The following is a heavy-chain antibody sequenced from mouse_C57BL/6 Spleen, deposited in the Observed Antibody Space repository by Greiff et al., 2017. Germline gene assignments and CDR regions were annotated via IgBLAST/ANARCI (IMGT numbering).Heavy chain of an antibody. D-gene: IGHD2-4*01. CDR2: ISYDGSN. J-gene: IGHJ4*01. CDR1: GYSITSGYY. CDR3: ARVYDYDGLDY. Sequence: DVHLVESGPGLVKPSQSLSLTCSVTGYSITSGYYWNWIRQFPGNKLEWMGYISYDGSNNYNPSLKNRISITRDTSKNQFFLKLNSVTTEDTATYYCARVYDYDGLDYWGQGTSVTVSS. V-gene: IGHV3-6*01.